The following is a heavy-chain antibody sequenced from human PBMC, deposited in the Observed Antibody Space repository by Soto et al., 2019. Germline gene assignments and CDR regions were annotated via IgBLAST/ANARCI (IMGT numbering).Heavy chain of an antibody. CDR3: AKELVGSGSYPSNVEYYFDY. J-gene: IGHJ4*02. V-gene: IGHV3-23*01. Sequence: EVQLLESGGGLVQPGGSLRLSCAASGFTFSSYGMSWVRQAPGKGLEWVSGVSGSGAGTYYADSVKGRFTISRDNSKNTVYLHMNSLRAEDTAVYHCAKELVGSGSYPSNVEYYFDYWGQGTLFTVSS. CDR2: VSGSGAGT. D-gene: IGHD1-26*01. CDR1: GFTFSSYG.